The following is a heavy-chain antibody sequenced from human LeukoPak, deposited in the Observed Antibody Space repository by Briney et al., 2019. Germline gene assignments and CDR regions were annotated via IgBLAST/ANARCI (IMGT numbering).Heavy chain of an antibody. CDR2: ISGSGGST. D-gene: IGHD3-22*01. J-gene: IGHJ4*02. V-gene: IGHV3-23*01. CDR3: AKGDSSGYYYGHSDY. Sequence: GGSLRLSCAASGFTFSSAWMNWVRQAPGKGLEWVSAISGSGGSTYYADSVKGRFTISRDNSKNTLYLQMNSLRAEDTAVYYCAKGDSSGYYYGHSDYWGQGTLVTVSS. CDR1: GFTFSSAW.